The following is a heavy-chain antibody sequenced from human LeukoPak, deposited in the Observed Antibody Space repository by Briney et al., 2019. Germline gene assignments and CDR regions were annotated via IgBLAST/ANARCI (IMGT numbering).Heavy chain of an antibody. CDR2: ISAYNGNT. Sequence: ASVTVSCTASGGTFSSYAISWVRQAPGQGLEWMGWISAYNGNTNYAQKLQGRVTMTTDTSTSTAYMELRSLRSDDTAVYYCARAELETYYDYVWGSYHQGDFDYWGQGTLVTVSS. V-gene: IGHV1-18*01. CDR1: GGTFSSYA. J-gene: IGHJ4*02. CDR3: ARAELETYYDYVWGSYHQGDFDY. D-gene: IGHD3-16*02.